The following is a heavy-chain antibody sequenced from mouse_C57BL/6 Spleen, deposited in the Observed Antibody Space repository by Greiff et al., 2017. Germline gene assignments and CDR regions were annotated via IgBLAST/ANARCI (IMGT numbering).Heavy chain of an antibody. V-gene: IGHV5-6*01. D-gene: IGHD2-5*01. CDR2: ISSGGSYT. CDR1: GFTFSSYG. CDR3: ARQRYSNYYWYFDV. Sequence: EVMLVESGGDLVKPGGSLKLSCAASGFTFSSYGMSWVRQTPDKRLEWVATISSGGSYTYYPDSVKGRFTISRDNAKNTLYLQMSSLKSEDTAMYYCARQRYSNYYWYFDVWGTGTTVTVSS. J-gene: IGHJ1*03.